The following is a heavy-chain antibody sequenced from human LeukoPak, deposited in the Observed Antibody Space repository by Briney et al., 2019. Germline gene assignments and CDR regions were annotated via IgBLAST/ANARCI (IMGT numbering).Heavy chain of an antibody. D-gene: IGHD4-17*01. CDR1: GFTFSSYW. Sequence: GGSLRLSCAASGFTFSSYWLHWVRQAPGKGLVWFSRINSDGSSTNYADSVKGRFTISRDNAKNTLYLQMNSLGAEDTAVYYCARGCYGDYVCLDYWGQGTLVTVSP. J-gene: IGHJ4*02. CDR3: ARGCYGDYVCLDY. V-gene: IGHV3-74*01. CDR2: INSDGSST.